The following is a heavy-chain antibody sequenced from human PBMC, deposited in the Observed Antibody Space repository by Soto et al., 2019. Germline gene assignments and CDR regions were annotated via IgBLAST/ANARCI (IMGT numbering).Heavy chain of an antibody. CDR3: ERGFNGSAGRFDP. D-gene: IGHD6-25*01. CDR2: IYPGDSET. J-gene: IGHJ5*02. CDR1: GYKFATYW. Sequence: GESLKISCKGSGYKFATYWIAWVRQMPGRGLEWMGIIYPGDSETIYSSSFRGHVTISADKSLNTAYLQWDSLTASDSAIYYCERGFNGSAGRFDPWGQGTVVTVSS. V-gene: IGHV5-51*01.